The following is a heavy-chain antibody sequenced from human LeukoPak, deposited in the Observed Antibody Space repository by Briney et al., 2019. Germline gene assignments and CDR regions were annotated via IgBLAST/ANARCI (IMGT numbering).Heavy chain of an antibody. J-gene: IGHJ4*02. CDR3: AREGGPYRPLDY. CDR2: VNLQGST. Sequence: SGTLSLTCGVSGGSITNTNYWTWVRRPPGKGLDGIGEVNLQGSTNYNPSLMGRVAISVDTSENHISLQLTSVTAADTAVYYCAREGGPYRPLDYSGQGTLVTVSS. CDR1: GGSITNTNY. V-gene: IGHV4-4*02.